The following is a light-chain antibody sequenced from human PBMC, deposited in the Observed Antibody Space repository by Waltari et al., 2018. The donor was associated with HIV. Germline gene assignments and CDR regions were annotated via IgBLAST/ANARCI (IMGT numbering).Light chain of an antibody. J-gene: IGLJ2*01. CDR1: SSHVGRYNF. CDR2: EVS. CDR3: SSYTNTTTLVL. Sequence: QSALAQPASVSGSPGQSITISCTGTSSHVGRYNFVFWYQQHPGKAPKLMIYEVSNRPSGVSYRFSGSTSGNTASLTISGLQAEDDADYYCSSYTNTTTLVLFGGGTKLTVL. V-gene: IGLV2-14*01.